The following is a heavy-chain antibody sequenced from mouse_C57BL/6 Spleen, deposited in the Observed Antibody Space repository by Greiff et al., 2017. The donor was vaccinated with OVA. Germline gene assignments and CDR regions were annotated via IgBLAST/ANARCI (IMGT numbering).Heavy chain of an antibody. CDR3: ARPYGSSNWYFDV. V-gene: IGHV1-52*01. J-gene: IGHJ1*03. CDR1: GYTFTSYW. Sequence: QVQLKQPGAELVRPGSSVKLSCKASGYTFTSYWMHWVKQRPIQGLEWIGNIDPSDSETHYNQKFKDKATLTVDKSSSTAYMQLSSLTSEDSAVYYCARPYGSSNWYFDVWGTGTTVTVSS. CDR2: IDPSDSET. D-gene: IGHD1-1*01.